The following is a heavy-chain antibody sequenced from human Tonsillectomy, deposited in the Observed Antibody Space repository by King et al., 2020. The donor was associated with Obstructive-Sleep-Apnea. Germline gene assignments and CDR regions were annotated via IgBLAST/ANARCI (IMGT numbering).Heavy chain of an antibody. V-gene: IGHV3-30*03. Sequence: VQLVESGGGVVQPGRSLRLSCAASGFTFCNHVMHWVRPAPAKGVEWGAVISDVEKSKFCAGSVKGRFTISRDTSKNARYLQMKSLRAEDTAVYYCARESGWTSATIFYGMDVWGQGTTVTVSS. D-gene: IGHD6-19*01. CDR1: GFTFCNHV. CDR2: ISDVEKSK. J-gene: IGHJ6*02. CDR3: ARESGWTSATIFYGMDV.